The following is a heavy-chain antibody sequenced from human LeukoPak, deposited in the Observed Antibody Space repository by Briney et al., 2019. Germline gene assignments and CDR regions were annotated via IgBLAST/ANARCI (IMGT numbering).Heavy chain of an antibody. CDR1: GFTFSSYS. CDR3: AKDMILYSSGWYSMGDY. V-gene: IGHV3-21*04. Sequence: GGSLRLSCAASGFTFSSYSMNWVRQAPGKGLEWVSSISSSSSYIYYADSVKGRFTISRDNSKNTLYLQMNSLRAEDTAVYYCAKDMILYSSGWYSMGDYWGQGTLVTVSS. CDR2: ISSSSSYI. D-gene: IGHD6-19*01. J-gene: IGHJ4*02.